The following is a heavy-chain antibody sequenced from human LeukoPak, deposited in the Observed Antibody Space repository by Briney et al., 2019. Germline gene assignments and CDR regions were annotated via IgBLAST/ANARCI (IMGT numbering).Heavy chain of an antibody. J-gene: IGHJ3*02. CDR1: GYSFTSYW. CDR2: IYPGDSDT. Sequence: GESLKISCKGSGYSFTSYWIGWVRQMPGKGLEWMGIIYPGDSDTRYSPSFQGQVTISADKSISTAYLQWSSLKASDTAMCYCARPISGYCRGGPRCAFDIWGQGTMVTVSS. V-gene: IGHV5-51*01. CDR3: ARPISGYCRGGPRCAFDI. D-gene: IGHD2-15*01.